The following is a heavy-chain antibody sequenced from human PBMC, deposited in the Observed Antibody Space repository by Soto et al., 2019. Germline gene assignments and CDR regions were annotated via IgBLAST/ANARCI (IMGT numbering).Heavy chain of an antibody. CDR1: GGSISSSSYY. D-gene: IGHD3-10*01. V-gene: IGHV4-39*01. Sequence: KPSETLSLTCTVSGGSISSSSYYWGWIRQPPGKGLEWIGSIYYSGSTYYNPSLKSRVTISVDTSKNQFSLKLSSVTAADTAVYYCARQPDRERAWFGELLYPGAFDIWGQGTMVTVSS. CDR3: ARQPDRERAWFGELLYPGAFDI. CDR2: IYYSGST. J-gene: IGHJ3*02.